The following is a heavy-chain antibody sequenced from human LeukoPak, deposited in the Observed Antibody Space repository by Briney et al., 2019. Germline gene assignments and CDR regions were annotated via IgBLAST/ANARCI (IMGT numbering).Heavy chain of an antibody. CDR2: ITASGTAM. V-gene: IGHV3-48*02. CDR1: GFTFSSYS. CDR3: ASSGSYRFDY. D-gene: IGHD1-26*01. Sequence: GGSLRLSCAAPGFTFSSYSMNWVRQAPGKGLEWVSHITASGTAMFYADSVKGRFTISRDNAKDSLYLQMNSLRDEDTAVYYCASSGSYRFDYWGQGTLVTVSS. J-gene: IGHJ4*02.